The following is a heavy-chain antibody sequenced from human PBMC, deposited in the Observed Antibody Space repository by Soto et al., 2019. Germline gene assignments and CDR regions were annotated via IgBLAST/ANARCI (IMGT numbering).Heavy chain of an antibody. CDR1: GFTFSNAW. J-gene: IGHJ4*02. CDR2: IKSKTDGGTT. D-gene: IGHD3-3*01. V-gene: IGHV3-15*01. CDR3: TTDLGFWSGYYVDY. Sequence: PGGSLRLSCAASGFTFSNAWMSWVRQAPGKGLEWVGRIKSKTDGGTTDYAAPVKGRFTISRDDSKNTLYLQMNSLKTEDTAVYYCTTDLGFWSGYYVDYWGQGTLVTVSS.